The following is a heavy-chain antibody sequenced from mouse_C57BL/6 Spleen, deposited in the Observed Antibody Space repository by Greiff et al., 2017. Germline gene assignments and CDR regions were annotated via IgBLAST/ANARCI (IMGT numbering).Heavy chain of an antibody. CDR3: ARGDGNYGEDFDY. V-gene: IGHV3-6*01. J-gene: IGHJ2*01. CDR2: ISYDGSN. Sequence: ESGPGLVKPSQSLSLTCSVTGYSITSGYYWNWIRQFPGNKLEWMGYISYDGSNNYNPSLKNRISITRDTSKNQFFLKLNSVTTEDTATYYCARGDGNYGEDFDYRGQGTTLTVSS. CDR1: GYSITSGYY. D-gene: IGHD2-1*01.